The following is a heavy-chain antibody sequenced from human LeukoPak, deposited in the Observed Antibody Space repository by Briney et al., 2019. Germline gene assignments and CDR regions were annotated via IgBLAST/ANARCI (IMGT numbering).Heavy chain of an antibody. CDR3: AREGDKTRAGY. V-gene: IGHV4-38-2*02. CDR1: AYSISSGYF. CDR2: IHHSGST. Sequence: SETLSLTCAVSAYSISSGYFWGWIRQPPGKGLEWIGSIHHSGSTYYNPSLKSRVIISVDTSKNRFSLRLSSVTAADTAVYFCAREGDKTRAGYWGQGTLVTVSS. J-gene: IGHJ4*02. D-gene: IGHD6-13*01.